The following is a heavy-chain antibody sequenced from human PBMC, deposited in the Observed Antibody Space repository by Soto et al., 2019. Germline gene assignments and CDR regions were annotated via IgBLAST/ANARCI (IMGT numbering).Heavy chain of an antibody. D-gene: IGHD5-18*01. CDR1: GFTFSAYA. J-gene: IGHJ4*02. CDR2: IGVSDGYT. V-gene: IGHV3-23*01. Sequence: PGGSLRLSCAASGFTFSAYAMCLVLQPPGKGLEWISSIGVSDGYTYYADSVKGRFTISRDNAENTLYLQMNGLRAEHTAVYYCLKDLTAWRQVWGSDYWAQGAMVTVSS. CDR3: LKDLTAWRQVWGSDY.